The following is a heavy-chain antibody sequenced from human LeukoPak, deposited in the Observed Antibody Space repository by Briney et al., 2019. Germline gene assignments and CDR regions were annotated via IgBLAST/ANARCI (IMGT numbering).Heavy chain of an antibody. CDR2: IYYSGST. V-gene: IGHV4-39*07. D-gene: IGHD1-26*01. CDR1: GGSISSSSYY. CDR3: AAHLRIVGATPKATP. J-gene: IGHJ5*02. Sequence: SETLSLTCTVSGGSISSSSYYWGWIRQPPGKGLEWIGSIYYSGSTYYNPSLKSRVTISVDTSKNQFSLKLSSVTAADTAVYYCAAHLRIVGATPKATPWGQGTLVTVSP.